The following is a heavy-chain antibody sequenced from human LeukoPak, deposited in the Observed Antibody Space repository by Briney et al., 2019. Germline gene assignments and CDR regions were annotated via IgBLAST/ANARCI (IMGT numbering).Heavy chain of an antibody. CDR1: GFTFSSYG. V-gene: IGHV3-21*01. J-gene: IGHJ4*02. Sequence: GGSLRLSCAASGFTFSSYGMNWVRQAPGKGLEWVSSISSSSSYIYYADSVKGRFTISRDNAKNSLCLQMNSLRAEDTAVYYCARDGLGSWDSSSYFDYWGQGTLVTVSS. D-gene: IGHD6-13*01. CDR2: ISSSSSYI. CDR3: ARDGLGSWDSSSYFDY.